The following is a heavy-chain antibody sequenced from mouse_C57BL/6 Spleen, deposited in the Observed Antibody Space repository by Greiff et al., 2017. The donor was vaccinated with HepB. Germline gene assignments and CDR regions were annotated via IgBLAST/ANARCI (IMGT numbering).Heavy chain of an antibody. CDR1: GFNIKNTS. V-gene: IGHV14-3*01. J-gene: IGHJ3*01. CDR2: IYPANGNT. Sequence: EVQLQQPVAELVRPGASVKLSCTASGFNIKNTSMHWVKQRPEQGLEWIGRIYPANGNTKYDPKFQGKATLTADTSSNTAYLQLSSLTSEDTAIYYCARHPDYYGSSFAYWGQGTLVTVSA. CDR3: ARHPDYYGSSFAY. D-gene: IGHD1-1*01.